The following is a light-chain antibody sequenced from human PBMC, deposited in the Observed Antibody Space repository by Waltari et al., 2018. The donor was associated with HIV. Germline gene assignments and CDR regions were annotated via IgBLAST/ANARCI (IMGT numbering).Light chain of an antibody. J-gene: IGKJ3*01. Sequence: DIVLTQSPATLSLSPGESGTVSCRASQSVSSYLAWYQQKPGQAPRLLIYDASNRATGIPARFSGSGSGTDFTLTISSLEPEDFAVYYCQQRSNWPLTFGPGTKVDIK. V-gene: IGKV3-11*01. CDR1: QSVSSY. CDR3: QQRSNWPLT. CDR2: DAS.